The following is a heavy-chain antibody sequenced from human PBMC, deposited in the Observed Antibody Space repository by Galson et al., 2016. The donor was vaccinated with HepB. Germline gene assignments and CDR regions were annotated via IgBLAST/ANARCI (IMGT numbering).Heavy chain of an antibody. CDR1: GFTLDNYA. CDR3: AKDIGRGDSYYFYGMDV. V-gene: IGHV3-9*01. Sequence: SLRLSCAASGFTLDNYAMHWVRQAPGKGLEWVSGISWNSGAIGYADSVKGRFTVSRDNAKNSLYLQMNSLRAEDAALYYCAKDIGRGDSYYFYGMDVWGKSPAVTVSS. J-gene: IGHJ6*04. CDR2: ISWNSGAI. D-gene: IGHD3-10*01.